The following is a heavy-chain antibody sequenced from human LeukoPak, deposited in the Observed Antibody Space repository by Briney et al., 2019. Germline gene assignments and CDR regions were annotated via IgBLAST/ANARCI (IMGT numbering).Heavy chain of an antibody. CDR2: IYHSGST. CDR1: GGSISSSNW. Sequence: SETLSLTCAVSGGSISSSNWWSWVRQPPGKGLEWIGEIYHSGSTNYNPPLKSRVTISVDTSKNQFSLKLSSVTAADTAVYYCARGYCSGGSCYSYYYYNYMDVWGKGTTVTVSS. J-gene: IGHJ6*03. V-gene: IGHV4-4*02. CDR3: ARGYCSGGSCYSYYYYNYMDV. D-gene: IGHD2-15*01.